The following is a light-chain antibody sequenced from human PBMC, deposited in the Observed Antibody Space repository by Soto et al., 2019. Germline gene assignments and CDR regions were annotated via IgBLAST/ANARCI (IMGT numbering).Light chain of an antibody. J-gene: IGKJ1*01. Sequence: DIQMTQSPSTLSASVGDRVTITCRASQSIIRWLAWYQQKPGKAPKLLIYMASSLESGVPSRFSGSGSGTEFTLTISSLQPDDFATYYCQQYNTYSTFGQGTKVEIK. V-gene: IGKV1-5*03. CDR1: QSIIRW. CDR2: MAS. CDR3: QQYNTYST.